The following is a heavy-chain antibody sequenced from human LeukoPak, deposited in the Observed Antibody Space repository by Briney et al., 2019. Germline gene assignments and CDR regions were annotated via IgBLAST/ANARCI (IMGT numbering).Heavy chain of an antibody. CDR2: ISSNGGST. CDR3: ARYAWSDEYFDY. J-gene: IGHJ4*02. CDR1: GFTFSSYA. D-gene: IGHD1-1*01. V-gene: IGHV3-64*01. Sequence: GGSLRLSCAASGFTFSSYAMHWVRQAPGKGLEYVSAISSNGGSTYYANSVKGRFTISRDNSKNTLYLQMGSLRAEDMAVYYCARYAWSDEYFDYWGQGTLVTVSS.